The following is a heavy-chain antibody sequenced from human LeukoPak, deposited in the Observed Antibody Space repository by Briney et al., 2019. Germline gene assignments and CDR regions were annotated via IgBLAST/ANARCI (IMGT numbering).Heavy chain of an antibody. CDR1: GFTFSSYG. CDR3: AKDAWRYYDSSGSPIDY. V-gene: IGHV3-30*18. D-gene: IGHD3-22*01. Sequence: PGGSLRLSCAASGFTFSSYGMHWVRQAPGKGLEWVAVISYDGSNKYYADSVKGRFTISRDNSKNTLYLQMNSLRAEDTAVYYCAKDAWRYYDSSGSPIDYWGQGTLVTVSS. CDR2: ISYDGSNK. J-gene: IGHJ4*02.